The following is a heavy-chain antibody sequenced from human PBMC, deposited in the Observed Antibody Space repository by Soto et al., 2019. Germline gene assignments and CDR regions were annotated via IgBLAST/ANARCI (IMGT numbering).Heavy chain of an antibody. Sequence: QLQLQESGPGLVKPSETLSLTCTVSSASISSSSYTWGWIRQPPGKGLEWIGSIYYSGTTYYNPSLNTRVTVSVDTSTNQFSLKVTSVTAADTAVYYCARLHGYCISSSCHGHYAMDVWGQGTTVTVS. CDR1: SASISSSSYT. CDR2: IYYSGTT. CDR3: ARLHGYCISSSCHGHYAMDV. J-gene: IGHJ6*02. D-gene: IGHD2-2*01. V-gene: IGHV4-39*01.